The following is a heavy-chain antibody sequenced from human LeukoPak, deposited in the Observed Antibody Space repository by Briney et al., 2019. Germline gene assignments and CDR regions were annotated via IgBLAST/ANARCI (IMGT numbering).Heavy chain of an antibody. CDR1: GFTFSGRY. D-gene: IGHD1-26*01. CDR3: TRGGTSSVAYYYHMDV. Sequence: GGSLRLSCTASGFTFSGRYMDWIRQAPGKGLEWVGRSRDRANGYTPEYAASVRGRFTISGDDSETSMYLQMNSLKTEDSAVYYCTRGGTSSVAYYYHMDVWGQGTTVTVSS. V-gene: IGHV3-72*01. CDR2: SRDRANGYTP. J-gene: IGHJ6*02.